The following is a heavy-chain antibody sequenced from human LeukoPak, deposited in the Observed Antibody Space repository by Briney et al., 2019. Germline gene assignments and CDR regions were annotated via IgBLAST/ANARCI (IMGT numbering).Heavy chain of an antibody. J-gene: IGHJ4*02. CDR1: GFTFSSYG. CDR3: ANNYGDYVTPFDY. D-gene: IGHD4-17*01. Sequence: SGGSLRLSCAASGFTFSSYGMHWVRQAPGKGLEWVAFIRYDGSNKYYADSVKGRFTISRDNSKNTLYLQMNSLRAEDTAVYYCANNYGDYVTPFDYWGQGTLVTVSS. CDR2: IRYDGSNK. V-gene: IGHV3-30*02.